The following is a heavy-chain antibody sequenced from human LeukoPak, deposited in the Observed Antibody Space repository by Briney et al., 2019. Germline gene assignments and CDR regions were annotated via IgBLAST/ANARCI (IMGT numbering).Heavy chain of an antibody. Sequence: PSETLSLTCTVSGGSISSYYWSWIRQPPGKGLEWIGYIYYSGSTNYNPSLKSRVTISVDTSKNQFSLKLSSVTAADTAVYYCARSPRDYYDTGSNWFDPWGQGTLVTVSS. V-gene: IGHV4-59*08. CDR2: IYYSGST. D-gene: IGHD3-22*01. CDR3: ARSPRDYYDTGSNWFDP. CDR1: GGSISSYY. J-gene: IGHJ5*02.